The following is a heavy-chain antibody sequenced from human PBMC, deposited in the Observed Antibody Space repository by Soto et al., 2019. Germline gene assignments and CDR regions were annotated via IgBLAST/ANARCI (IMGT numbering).Heavy chain of an antibody. CDR2: ISYDGSNK. CDR3: AKALGYCSSTSCYAPVYYYGMDV. Sequence: GGSLRLSCAASGFTFSRYGMHWVRQAPGKGLEWVAVISYDGSNKYYANSVKGRFTIARDNSKKTLYLQMNSLRAEDTAVYYCAKALGYCSSTSCYAPVYYYGMDVWGQGTTVTVSS. D-gene: IGHD2-2*01. V-gene: IGHV3-30*18. J-gene: IGHJ6*02. CDR1: GFTFSRYG.